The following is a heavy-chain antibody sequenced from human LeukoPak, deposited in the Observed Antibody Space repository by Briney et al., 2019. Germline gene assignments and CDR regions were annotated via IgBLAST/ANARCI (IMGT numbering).Heavy chain of an antibody. J-gene: IGHJ5*02. CDR1: GGSISSYS. D-gene: IGHD1-14*01. V-gene: IGHV4-59*08. CDR3: ARRATVGPEITESNWLDP. Sequence: SETLSLTCTVSGGSISSYSWNWIPQPPGNGLEWIGYMHYTGNTNSNASLKSRVTLTPDTSHNLLSLRLRSVTAADTAVYYCARRATVGPEITESNWLDPWGQGTLVTVSS. CDR2: MHYTGNT.